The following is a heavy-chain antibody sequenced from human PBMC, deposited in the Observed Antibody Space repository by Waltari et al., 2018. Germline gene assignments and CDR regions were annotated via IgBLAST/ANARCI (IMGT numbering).Heavy chain of an antibody. CDR2: IYHSGST. V-gene: IGHV4-38-2*01. Sequence: QVQLQESGPGLVKPSETLSLTCAVSGYSISSGYYWGWIRQPPGKGLEWIGSIYHSGSTYYNPSRKSRVTISVDTSKNQFSLKLSSVTAADTAVYYCARIYSVHSNYFDYWGQGTLVTVSS. CDR1: GYSISSGYY. D-gene: IGHD1-1*01. J-gene: IGHJ4*02. CDR3: ARIYSVHSNYFDY.